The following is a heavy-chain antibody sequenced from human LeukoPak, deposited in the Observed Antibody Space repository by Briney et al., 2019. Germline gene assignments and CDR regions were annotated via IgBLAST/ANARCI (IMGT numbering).Heavy chain of an antibody. CDR1: GGSISSYY. CDR3: ARGDYDILTPDAFDI. D-gene: IGHD3-9*01. CDR2: IYYSGST. V-gene: IGHV4-59*01. Sequence: SETLSLTCTVSGGSISSYYWSWIRQPPGKGLEWIGYIYYSGSTNYNPSLKSRVTISVDTSKNQFSLKLSSVTAADTAVSYCARGDYDILTPDAFDIWGQGTMVTVSS. J-gene: IGHJ3*02.